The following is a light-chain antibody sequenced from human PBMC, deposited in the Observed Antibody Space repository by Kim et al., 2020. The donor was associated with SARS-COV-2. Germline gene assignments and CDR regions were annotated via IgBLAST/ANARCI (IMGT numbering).Light chain of an antibody. Sequence: LSPGERATLSCTASQSVGSSLAWYQQRVGQAPRLLIYDASNRATGIPARFSGSGSGTDFTLTISSLEPEDVAVYYCLQRSNLPRTFGQGTKVDIK. CDR2: DAS. V-gene: IGKV3-11*01. CDR3: LQRSNLPRT. J-gene: IGKJ1*01. CDR1: QSVGSS.